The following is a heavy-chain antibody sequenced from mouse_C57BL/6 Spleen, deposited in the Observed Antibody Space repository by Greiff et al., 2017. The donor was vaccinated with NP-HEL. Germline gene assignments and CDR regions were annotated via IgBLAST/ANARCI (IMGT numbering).Heavy chain of an antibody. CDR3: ARSDSFDY. CDR2: INPSTGGT. Sequence: EVQLQESGPELVKPGASVKISCKASGYSFTGYYMNWVKQSPEKSLEWIGEINPSTGGTTYNQKFKAKATLTVDKSSSTAYMQLKSLTSEDSAVYYCARSDSFDYWGQGTTLTVSS. V-gene: IGHV1-42*01. CDR1: GYSFTGYY. J-gene: IGHJ2*01.